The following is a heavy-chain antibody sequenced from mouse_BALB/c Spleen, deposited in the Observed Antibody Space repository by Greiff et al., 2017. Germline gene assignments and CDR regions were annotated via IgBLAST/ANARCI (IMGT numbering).Heavy chain of an antibody. CDR2: ISYDGSN. D-gene: IGHD2-1*01. CDR3: ARYGNYEYFDY. CDR1: GYSITSGYY. V-gene: IGHV3-6*02. Sequence: EVQLVESGPGLVKPSQSLSLTCSVTGYSITSGYYWNWIRQFPGNKLEWMGYISYDGSNNYNPSLKNRISITRDTSKNQFFLKLNSVTTEDTATYYCARYGNYEYFDYWGQGTTLTVSS. J-gene: IGHJ2*01.